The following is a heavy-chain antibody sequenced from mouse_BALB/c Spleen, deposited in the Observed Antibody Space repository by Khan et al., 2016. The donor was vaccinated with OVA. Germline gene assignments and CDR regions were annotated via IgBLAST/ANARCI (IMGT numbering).Heavy chain of an antibody. Sequence: VKLLESGAELAKPGASVKMSCTASGYTFTSYWMHWIKQRPGQGLEWIGYINLTSGYTDYNQKFKDKATLTADKSSSTAYMQLSSLTSDDSAVYYGARDRIDYWGQGTALTVSS. CDR3: ARDRIDY. V-gene: IGHV1-7*01. J-gene: IGHJ2*01. CDR2: INLTSGYT. CDR1: GYTFTSYW.